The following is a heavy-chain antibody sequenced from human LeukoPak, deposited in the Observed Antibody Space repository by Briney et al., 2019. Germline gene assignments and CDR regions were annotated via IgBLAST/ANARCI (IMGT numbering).Heavy chain of an antibody. CDR1: GFTFSNYA. Sequence: GGSLRLSCVASGFTFSNYAMSWVRQAPGKGLEWVSIITDSAISTYYADSVKGRFTISRDNSEKTLYLQMNNLRAEDTAVYYCAKHGNNCLDYWGQGTLVTVSS. CDR2: ITDSAIST. J-gene: IGHJ4*02. D-gene: IGHD5-24*01. CDR3: AKHGNNCLDY. V-gene: IGHV3-23*01.